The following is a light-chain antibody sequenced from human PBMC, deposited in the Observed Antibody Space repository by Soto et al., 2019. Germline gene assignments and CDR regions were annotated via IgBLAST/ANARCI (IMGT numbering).Light chain of an antibody. Sequence: QSPGTLSLSPGERATLSCRASQRVSSSYLACYQQIVGQAPRLLIFGASSRATGIPDRFSGSGSGTDFTLTISRLEPEDFAVYYCQQQYGSSRTFGQGTKVDIK. J-gene: IGKJ1*01. CDR3: QQQYGSSRT. CDR1: QRVSSSY. V-gene: IGKV3-20*01. CDR2: GAS.